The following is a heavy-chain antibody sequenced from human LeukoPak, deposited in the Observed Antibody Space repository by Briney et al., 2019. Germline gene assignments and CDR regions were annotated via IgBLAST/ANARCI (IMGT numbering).Heavy chain of an antibody. D-gene: IGHD6-13*01. J-gene: IGHJ5*02. CDR2: IYSSGST. Sequence: SETLSLTCTVSGGSISSYYWNWIRQPPGKGLEWIGYIYSSGSTNYSPSLKSRVTISVDTSKNQFSLKLNSVTAADTAIYYCARARDRVSSWSMGFGFDPWGQGTLVTVSS. V-gene: IGHV4-59*01. CDR1: GGSISSYY. CDR3: ARARDRVSSWSMGFGFDP.